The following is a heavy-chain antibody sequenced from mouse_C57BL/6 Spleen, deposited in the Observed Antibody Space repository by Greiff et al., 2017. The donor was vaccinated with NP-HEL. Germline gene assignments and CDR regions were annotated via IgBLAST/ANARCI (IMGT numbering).Heavy chain of an antibody. CDR1: GFTFSSYA. CDR3: ARFYDGYYGFAH. J-gene: IGHJ3*01. D-gene: IGHD2-3*01. V-gene: IGHV5-4*03. Sequence: EVKLMESGGGLVKPGGSLKLSCAASGFTFSSYAMSWVRQTPEKRLEWVATISDGGSYTYYPDNVKGRFTISRDNAKNNLYLQMSHLKSEDTAMYYCARFYDGYYGFAHWGQGTLVTVSA. CDR2: ISDGGSYT.